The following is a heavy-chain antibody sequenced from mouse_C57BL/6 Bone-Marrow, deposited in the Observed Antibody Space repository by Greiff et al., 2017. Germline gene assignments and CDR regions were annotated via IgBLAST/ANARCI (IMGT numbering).Heavy chain of an antibody. J-gene: IGHJ2*01. Sequence: DVQLVESGGGLVKPGGSLKLSCAASGFTFSSYAMSWVRQTPEKRLEWVATISDGGSYTYYPDNVKGRFTISRDNAKNNLYLQMSHLKSEDTAMYYCASPGNLDYWGQGTTLTVSS. CDR1: GFTFSSYA. CDR3: ASPGNLDY. CDR2: ISDGGSYT. V-gene: IGHV5-4*01. D-gene: IGHD2-1*01.